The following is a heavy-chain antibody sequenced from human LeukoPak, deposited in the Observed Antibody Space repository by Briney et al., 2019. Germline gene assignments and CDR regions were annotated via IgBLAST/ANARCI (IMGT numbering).Heavy chain of an antibody. CDR2: ISSSSSYI. Sequence: PGGSLRLSCVASEFTFSSYNMNWVRKAPGKGLEWVSSISSSSSYIYYADSVRGRFTTSRDNAENSLYLQMNNLRPEDTAVYYCAREIFWSGYFSNLHFDYWGQGTLVTVSS. CDR3: AREIFWSGYFSNLHFDY. D-gene: IGHD3-3*01. CDR1: EFTFSSYN. J-gene: IGHJ4*02. V-gene: IGHV3-21*06.